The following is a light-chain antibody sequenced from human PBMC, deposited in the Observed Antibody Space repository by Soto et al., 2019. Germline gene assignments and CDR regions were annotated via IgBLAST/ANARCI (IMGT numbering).Light chain of an antibody. CDR2: ATS. Sequence: EIVVTQSPATLSVSPGERATLSCRASQSVGNNLAWYQQKTGQAPRLLIFATSTRATGVPARFSGSGSGTESTLTISSLQSEDFAVYYCQQYGDSPLTFGGGAKVEIE. CDR3: QQYGDSPLT. V-gene: IGKV3-15*01. CDR1: QSVGNN. J-gene: IGKJ4*01.